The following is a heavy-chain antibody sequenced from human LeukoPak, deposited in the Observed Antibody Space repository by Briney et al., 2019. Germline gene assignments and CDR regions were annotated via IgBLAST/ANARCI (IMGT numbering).Heavy chain of an antibody. CDR3: AKDMTVAGTGISDY. V-gene: IGHV3-9*01. CDR1: GFTFDDYA. D-gene: IGHD6-19*01. CDR2: ISWNSGSI. J-gene: IGHJ4*02. Sequence: GGSLRLSCAASGFTFDDYAMHWVRQAPGKGLEWVSGISWNSGSIGYADSVKGRFTISRDNAKNSLYLQMNSLRAEDTALYYCAKDMTVAGTGISDYWGQGTLVTVSS.